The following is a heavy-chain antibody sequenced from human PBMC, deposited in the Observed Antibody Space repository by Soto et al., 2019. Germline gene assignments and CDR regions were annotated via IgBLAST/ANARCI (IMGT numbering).Heavy chain of an antibody. J-gene: IGHJ1*01. CDR2: MSQDGSAR. Sequence: QLVESGGDLVQPGGSLRLSCVASGITLRNYWMSWVRQAPGKGLEWVATMSQDGSARDYLDSVKGRFTISRDDAENSLYLQMSNLRVEDTAIYYCARGPFWGQGTLVTVSS. CDR3: ARGPF. CDR1: GITLRNYW. V-gene: IGHV3-7*01.